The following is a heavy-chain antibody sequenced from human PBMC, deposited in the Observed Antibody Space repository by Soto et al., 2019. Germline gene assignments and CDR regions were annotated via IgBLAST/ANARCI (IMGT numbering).Heavy chain of an antibody. CDR3: ARAVAVPADFDY. J-gene: IGHJ4*02. D-gene: IGHD5-12*01. CDR2: INAGNGNT. V-gene: IGHV1-3*01. CDR1: GYTFTGYA. Sequence: ASVKVSCKASGYTFTGYAMHWVRQAPGQSLEWMGWINAGNGNTKYSQRFRGRVTITRDTSASTAYMELSSLRSEDTAVYYCARAVAVPADFDYWGQGTLVTVSS.